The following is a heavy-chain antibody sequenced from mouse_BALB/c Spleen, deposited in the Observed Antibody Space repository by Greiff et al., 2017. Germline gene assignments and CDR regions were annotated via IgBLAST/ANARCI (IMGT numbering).Heavy chain of an antibody. D-gene: IGHD2-3*01. J-gene: IGHJ1*01. CDR3: TRDDGYHEGYFDV. CDR2: IDPETGGT. Sequence: QVQLKQSGAELVRPGASVTLSCKASGYTFTDYEMHWVKQTPVHGLEWIGAIDPETGGTAYNQKFKGKATLTADKSSSTAYMELRSLTSEDSAVYYCTRDDGYHEGYFDVWGAGTTVTVSS. CDR1: GYTFTDYE. V-gene: IGHV1-15*01.